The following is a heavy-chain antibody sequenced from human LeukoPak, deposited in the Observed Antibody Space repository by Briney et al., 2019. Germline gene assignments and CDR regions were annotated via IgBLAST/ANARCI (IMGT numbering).Heavy chain of an antibody. CDR1: GGSISSTNSY. Sequence: PSETLSLTCTVSGGSISSTNSYWGWIRQPPGKGLERIGTIYYSRSTYYNPSLRSRVTISVDTSKNQFSLKLSSVTAADTAVYYCARPGAWGSLDYWGQGTLVTVSS. J-gene: IGHJ4*02. V-gene: IGHV4-39*01. CDR3: ARPGAWGSLDY. D-gene: IGHD3-10*01. CDR2: IYYSRST.